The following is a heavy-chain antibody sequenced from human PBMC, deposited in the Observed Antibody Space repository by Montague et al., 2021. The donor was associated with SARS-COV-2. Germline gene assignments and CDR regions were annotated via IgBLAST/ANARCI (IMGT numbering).Heavy chain of an antibody. V-gene: IGHV3-23*01. Sequence: CLRLSCAASGFTFNTYAVTLLRQAPGKGLEWVSAIGGSGAGTYYADSVKGRFTISRDNSKNTLFLQMNSLRAEDTALYYCAKSLDTSGYSFERGADYWGQGTLVTVSS. CDR2: IGGSGAGT. J-gene: IGHJ4*02. CDR1: GFTFNTYA. CDR3: AKSLDTSGYSFERGADY. D-gene: IGHD5-12*01.